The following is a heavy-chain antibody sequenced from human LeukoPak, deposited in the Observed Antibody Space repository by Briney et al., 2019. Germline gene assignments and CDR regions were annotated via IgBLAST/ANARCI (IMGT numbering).Heavy chain of an antibody. D-gene: IGHD3-22*01. CDR2: MFYSGST. CDR1: GDSITGSSYY. Sequence: SETLSLTCAVSGDSITGSSYYWGWIRQPPGKGLESIVRMFYSGSTYSNPSLKSRVTISVDTSKKPFFLKLSSVTAADTAVYYCARHYYDNTGYYYFDPWGQGTLVTVSS. CDR3: ARHYYDNTGYYYFDP. J-gene: IGHJ4*02. V-gene: IGHV4-39*01.